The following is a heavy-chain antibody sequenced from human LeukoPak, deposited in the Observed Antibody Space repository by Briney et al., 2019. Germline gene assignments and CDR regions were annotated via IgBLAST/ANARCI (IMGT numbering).Heavy chain of an antibody. CDR3: ARAPWGVKGGLLDY. J-gene: IGHJ4*02. CDR2: ISSSSSYI. Sequence: GGSLRLSCAASGFTFSSYSMNWVRQAPGKGLEWVSSISSSSSYIYYADSVKGRFTISRDNAKNSLYLQMNSLRAEDTAVYYYARAPWGVKGGLLDYWGQGTLVTVSS. D-gene: IGHD5-18*01. V-gene: IGHV3-21*01. CDR1: GFTFSSYS.